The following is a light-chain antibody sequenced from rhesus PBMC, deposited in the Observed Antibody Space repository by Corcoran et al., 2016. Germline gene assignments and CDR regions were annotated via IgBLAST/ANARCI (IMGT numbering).Light chain of an antibody. CDR3: QQYASRPYN. CDR1: QDISNW. J-gene: IGKJ2*01. V-gene: IGKV1-22*01. CDR2: KAS. Sequence: DIQMTQSPSSLSASVGDTVTITCRASQDISNWLAWYQQNPGKAPKLLIYKASSLQSGVPSRFSGGGSGTAFTLTITSLHSDDFATYYCQQYASRPYNFGQGTKLAIQ.